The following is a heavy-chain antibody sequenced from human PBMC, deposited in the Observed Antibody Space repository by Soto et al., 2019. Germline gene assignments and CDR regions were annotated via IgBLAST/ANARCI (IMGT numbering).Heavy chain of an antibody. D-gene: IGHD6-19*01. Sequence: SVKVSCKASGGTFSSYAISWVRQAPGQGLEWMGGIIPIFGTANYAQKFQGRVTITADKSTSTAYMELSSLRSEDTTVYYCASSSGWYVDDYWGQGTLVTVSS. CDR1: GGTFSSYA. J-gene: IGHJ4*02. CDR2: IIPIFGTA. CDR3: ASSSGWYVDDY. V-gene: IGHV1-69*06.